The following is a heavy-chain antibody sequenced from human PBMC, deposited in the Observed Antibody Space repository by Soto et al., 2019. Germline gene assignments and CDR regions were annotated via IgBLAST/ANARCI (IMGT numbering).Heavy chain of an antibody. CDR3: ASHYYYYGMDV. CDR1: GGSFSGYY. Sequence: SETLSLTCAVYGGSFSGYYWSWIRQPPGKGLEWIGEINHSGSTNYNPSLKSRVTISVDTSKNQFSLKLSSVTAADTAVYYCASHYYYYGMDVWGQGTTVTVS. V-gene: IGHV4-34*01. CDR2: INHSGST. J-gene: IGHJ6*02.